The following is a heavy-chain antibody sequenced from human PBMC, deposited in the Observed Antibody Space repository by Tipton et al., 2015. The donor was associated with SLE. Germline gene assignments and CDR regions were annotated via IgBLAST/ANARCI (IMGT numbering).Heavy chain of an antibody. J-gene: IGHJ3*02. Sequence: TLSLTCTVSGGSVSSGSYYWSWIRQPPGKGLEWIGEINHSGSTNYNPSLKSRVTISVDTSKNQFSLKLSSVTAADTAVYYCARDPNLDAFDIWGQGTMVTVSS. CDR2: INHSGST. V-gene: IGHV4-39*07. CDR3: ARDPNLDAFDI. D-gene: IGHD5-24*01. CDR1: GGSVSSGSYY.